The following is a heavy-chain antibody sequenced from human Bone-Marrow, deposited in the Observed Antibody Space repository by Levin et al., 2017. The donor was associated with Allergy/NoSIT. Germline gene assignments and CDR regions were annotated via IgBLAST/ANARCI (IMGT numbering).Heavy chain of an antibody. D-gene: IGHD6-13*01. CDR3: ARIPPGIAAAGTGAVFDY. CDR1: GYTFTSYY. Sequence: ASVKVSCKASGYTFTSYYMHWVRQAPGQGLEWMGIINPSGGSTSYAQKFQGRVTMTRDTSTSTVYMELSSLRSEDTAVYYCARIPPGIAAAGTGAVFDYWGQGTLVTVSS. CDR2: INPSGGST. J-gene: IGHJ4*02. V-gene: IGHV1-46*01.